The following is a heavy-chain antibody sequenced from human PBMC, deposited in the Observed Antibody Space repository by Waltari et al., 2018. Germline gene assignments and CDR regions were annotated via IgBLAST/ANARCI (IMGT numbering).Heavy chain of an antibody. CDR1: GGSISSGDYY. CDR2: IYYSGST. Sequence: QVQLQESGPGLVKPSQTLSLTCTVSGGSISSGDYYWSWLRRPPGKGLEWIGYIYYSGSTYYNPSLKSRVTMSVDTSKNQFSLKLSSVTAADTAVYYCAREKLVRSLYYYYYMDVWGKGTTVTVSS. V-gene: IGHV4-30-4*08. D-gene: IGHD1-1*01. J-gene: IGHJ6*03. CDR3: AREKLVRSLYYYYYMDV.